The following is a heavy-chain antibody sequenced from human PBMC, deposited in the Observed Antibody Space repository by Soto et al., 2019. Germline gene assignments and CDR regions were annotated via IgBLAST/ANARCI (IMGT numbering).Heavy chain of an antibody. Sequence: AGSLSLSCAVSGFTFSSYNMNWVRQAPGKGLEWVSSISSSSSYIDYADSVKGRFTISRDNVKNLLYLQMNSLRAEDTAVYYWARYLFPCGSDAVWGQGALGHVSS. CDR2: ISSSSSYI. CDR1: GFTFSSYN. CDR3: ARYLFPCGSDAV. J-gene: IGHJ4*02. V-gene: IGHV3-21*01. D-gene: IGHD1-26*01.